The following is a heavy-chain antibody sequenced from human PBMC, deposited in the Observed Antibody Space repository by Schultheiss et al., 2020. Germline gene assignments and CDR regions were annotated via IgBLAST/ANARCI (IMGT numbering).Heavy chain of an antibody. V-gene: IGHV3-73*01. CDR1: GFTFSGSG. CDR2: IKRKTKSYAT. Sequence: GGSLRLSCAASGFTFSGSGIHWVRQASGKGLEWVGHIKRKTKSYATAYAASVKGRSTISRDDSKNTAYLQMNSLKTEDTAVYFCASDIEVVTATGNFFDYWGQGTLVTVSS. J-gene: IGHJ4*02. CDR3: ASDIEVVTATGNFFDY. D-gene: IGHD2-21*02.